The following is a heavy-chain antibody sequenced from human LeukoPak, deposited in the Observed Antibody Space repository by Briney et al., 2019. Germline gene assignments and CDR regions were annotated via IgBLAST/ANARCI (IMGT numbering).Heavy chain of an antibody. D-gene: IGHD5-18*01. CDR1: GGSISSYY. J-gene: IGHJ4*02. Sequence: PSETLSLTCTVSGGSISSYYWSWIRQPPGKGLEWIGYIYYSGSTNYNPSLKSRVTISVDTSKNQFSLKLSSVTAADTAVYYCAGVDTAMVTLAFDYWGQGTLVTVSS. CDR3: AGVDTAMVTLAFDY. V-gene: IGHV4-59*01. CDR2: IYYSGST.